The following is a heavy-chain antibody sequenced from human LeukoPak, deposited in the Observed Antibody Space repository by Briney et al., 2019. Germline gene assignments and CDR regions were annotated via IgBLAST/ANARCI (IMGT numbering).Heavy chain of an antibody. CDR2: IYPGDSDT. J-gene: IGHJ4*02. CDR1: GYTFTSYW. V-gene: IGHV5-51*01. D-gene: IGHD5-24*01. CDR3: ARIGMATIKGMDY. Sequence: ASVKVSCKASGYTFTSYWIGWVRQMPGKGLEWMGIIYPGDSDTRYSPSFQGQVTISADKSISTAYLQWSSLKASDTAMYYCARIGMATIKGMDYWGQGTLVTVSS.